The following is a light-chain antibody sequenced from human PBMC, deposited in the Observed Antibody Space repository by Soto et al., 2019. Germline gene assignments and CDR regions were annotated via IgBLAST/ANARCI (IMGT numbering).Light chain of an antibody. J-gene: IGLJ3*02. CDR1: SSDVGSYNF. CDR3: CSYAGDSAWV. Sequence: QSALTQPASVSGSPGQSITISCTGTSSDVGSYNFVSWYQQHPGKAPKLMIYEGSKRPPGVSNRFSGSKSGNTASLTISGRQAEDEADYYCCSYAGDSAWVFGGGTKVTVL. V-gene: IGLV2-23*01. CDR2: EGS.